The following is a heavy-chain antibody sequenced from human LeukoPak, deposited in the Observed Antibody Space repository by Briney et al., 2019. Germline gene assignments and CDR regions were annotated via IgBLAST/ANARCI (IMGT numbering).Heavy chain of an antibody. J-gene: IGHJ4*02. CDR3: AFRGYTYGPFDY. V-gene: IGHV1-18*01. CDR1: GYTFTSYG. Sequence: ASVKVSCKASGYTFTSYGINWVRQASGQGLEWMGWISAYNGNTNYAQKFQGRVTMTTDTSTSTAYMELRILRSDDTAVYYCAFRGYTYGPFDYWGQGTLVIVSS. CDR2: ISAYNGNT. D-gene: IGHD5-18*01.